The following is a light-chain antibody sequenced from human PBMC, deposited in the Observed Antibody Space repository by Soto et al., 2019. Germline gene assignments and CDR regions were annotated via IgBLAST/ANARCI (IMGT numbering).Light chain of an antibody. CDR2: KIS. V-gene: IGKV2-30*01. J-gene: IGKJ2*01. CDR1: QSLVYSDGNTY. Sequence: DVVMTQSPLSLPVTLGQPASISCRSTQSLVYSDGNTYLNWFQQRPGQSPRRLIYKISNRDSGVPERFRGIGSGTYFTMKIRKGEAGDFGVYYWMQGSHWAYTFGQGTKPEIK. CDR3: MQGSHWAYT.